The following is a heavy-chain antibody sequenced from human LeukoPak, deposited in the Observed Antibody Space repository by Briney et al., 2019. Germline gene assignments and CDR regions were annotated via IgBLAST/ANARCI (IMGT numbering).Heavy chain of an antibody. V-gene: IGHV1-8*01. CDR3: TRGGVHHEILTGEIGY. CDR1: GYTFTNYD. Sequence: ASVKDSCKASGYTFTNYDINWVRQATGPGLEWLGWMNPSSGSAGYAQKFQGRLTLTRDTSISTAYMELSSLRSDDTAVYYCTRGGVHHEILTGEIGYWGQGTLVTVSS. CDR2: MNPSSGSA. D-gene: IGHD3-9*01. J-gene: IGHJ4*02.